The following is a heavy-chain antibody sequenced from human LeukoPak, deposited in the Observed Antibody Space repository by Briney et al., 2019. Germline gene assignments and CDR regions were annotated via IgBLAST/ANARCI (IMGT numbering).Heavy chain of an antibody. J-gene: IGHJ4*02. CDR2: IYYSGST. CDR3: ATANLYSDAFDY. V-gene: IGHV4-59*01. Sequence: PSETLSLTCTVSGGSISSYYWSWIRQPPGKGLEWIGYIYYSGSTNYNPSLKSRATISVDTSKNQFSLKLSSVTAADTAVYYCATANLYSDAFDYWGQGTLVTVSS. CDR1: GGSISSYY. D-gene: IGHD2-8*01.